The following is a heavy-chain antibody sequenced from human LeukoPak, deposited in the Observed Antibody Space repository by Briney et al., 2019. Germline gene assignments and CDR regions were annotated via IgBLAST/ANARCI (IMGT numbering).Heavy chain of an antibody. V-gene: IGHV4-39*01. D-gene: IGHD3-22*01. CDR3: AGPAYYYDSSGYYSHFQH. CDR1: GRSISSSSYY. CDR2: IYYSGST. J-gene: IGHJ1*01. Sequence: SETLSLTCTVSGRSISSSSYYWGWIRQPPGKGLEWIGSIYYSGSTYYNPSLKSRVTISVDTSKNQFSLKLSSVTAADTAVYYCAGPAYYYDSSGYYSHFQHWGQGTLVTVSS.